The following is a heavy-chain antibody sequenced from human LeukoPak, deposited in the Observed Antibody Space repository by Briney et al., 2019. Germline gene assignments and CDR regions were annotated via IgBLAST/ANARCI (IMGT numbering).Heavy chain of an antibody. V-gene: IGHV3-23*01. CDR1: GFTFSSYA. CDR3: AKAGGIAVAGTPYYYYYMDV. CDR2: ISGSGGST. Sequence: GGSLRLSCAASGFTFSSYAMSWVRQAPGKGLEWVSAISGSGGSTYYADSVKGRFTISRDNSKNTLYLQMNSLRAEDTAVYDCAKAGGIAVAGTPYYYYYMDVWGKGTTVTVSS. D-gene: IGHD6-19*01. J-gene: IGHJ6*03.